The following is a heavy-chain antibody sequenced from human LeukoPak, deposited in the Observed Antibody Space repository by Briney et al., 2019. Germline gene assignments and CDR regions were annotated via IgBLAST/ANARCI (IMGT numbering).Heavy chain of an antibody. J-gene: IGHJ4*02. CDR3: ARRRYYGSGSYAPFDY. CDR1: GSSFTSYW. D-gene: IGHD3-10*01. Sequence: GESLKISCKSSGSSFTSYWIGWVRQLPGKGLEWMGIIYPGDSDTRYSPSFQGQVTISADKSISTAYLQWSSLKASDTAMYYCARRRYYGSGSYAPFDYWGQGTLVTVSS. CDR2: IYPGDSDT. V-gene: IGHV5-51*01.